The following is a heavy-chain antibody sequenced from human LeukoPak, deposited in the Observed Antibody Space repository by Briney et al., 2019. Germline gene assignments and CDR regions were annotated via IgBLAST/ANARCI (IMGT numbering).Heavy chain of an antibody. CDR2: IYYSGST. V-gene: IGHV4-59*08. J-gene: IGHJ6*02. CDR3: AGSMVRGVIMGYYYYGMDV. CDR1: GGSISSYY. D-gene: IGHD3-10*01. Sequence: PSETLSLTCTVSGGSISSYYWSWTRQPPGRGLEWIGYIYYSGSTNYNPSLKSRVTISVDTSKNQFSLKLSSVTAADTAVYYCAGSMVRGVIMGYYYYGMDVWGQGTTVTVSS.